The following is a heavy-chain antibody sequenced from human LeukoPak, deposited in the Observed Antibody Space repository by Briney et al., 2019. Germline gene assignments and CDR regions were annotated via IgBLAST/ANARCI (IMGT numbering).Heavy chain of an antibody. Sequence: PGRSLRLSCAASGFSFSSYGMHWVRQAPGKGLEWEAVIWYDGSQRYYADSVKGRFIISRDNSKKTVYLQMNGLRAEDAAVYYCASDGLRYPLDWGRGTLVTVSS. CDR3: ASDGLRYPLD. CDR1: GFSFSSYG. CDR2: IWYDGSQR. V-gene: IGHV3-33*01. D-gene: IGHD3-9*01. J-gene: IGHJ4*02.